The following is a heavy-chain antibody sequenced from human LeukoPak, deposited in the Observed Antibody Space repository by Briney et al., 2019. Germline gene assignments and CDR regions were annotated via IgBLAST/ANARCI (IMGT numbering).Heavy chain of an antibody. CDR3: AAASDYGDYGYFDL. Sequence: GTSVKVSCKASGFTFTSSAVQWVRQARGQRLEWIGWIVVGSGNTNYAQKFQERVTITRDMSTSTAYMELSSLRSEDTAVYYCAAASDYGDYGYFDLWGRGTPVTVSS. CDR2: IVVGSGNT. V-gene: IGHV1-58*01. J-gene: IGHJ2*01. CDR1: GFTFTSSA. D-gene: IGHD4-17*01.